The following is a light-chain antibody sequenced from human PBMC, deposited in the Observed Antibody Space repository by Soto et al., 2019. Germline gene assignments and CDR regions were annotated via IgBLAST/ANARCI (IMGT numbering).Light chain of an antibody. V-gene: IGLV7-46*01. J-gene: IGLJ2*01. CDR3: LLSYSGAHVV. Sequence: QAVVTQEPSMTVSPGGTVTLTCGSSSGGVTSGHYPYWFQQKPGQAPRTLIYDAYKKHSWTPARFSGSLLGGKAALTLSGAQPEDEANYYCLLSYSGAHVVFGGGTQLTVL. CDR1: SGGVTSGHY. CDR2: DAY.